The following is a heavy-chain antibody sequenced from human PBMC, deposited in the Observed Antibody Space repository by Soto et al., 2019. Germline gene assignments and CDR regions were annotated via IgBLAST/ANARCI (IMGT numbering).Heavy chain of an antibody. Sequence: EVHLLESGGGLVQPGGSLRLSCTASGFTFSTYAMTWVRQAPGGGLEGVSGITASGGRTFYADSVKGRFTNSRDNSRSTLYLQMNSLRAEDTAVYYCAKDIRYGDYVRWFDPWGQGTLVTVSS. V-gene: IGHV3-23*01. CDR2: ITASGGRT. J-gene: IGHJ5*02. CDR3: AKDIRYGDYVRWFDP. CDR1: GFTFSTYA. D-gene: IGHD5-12*01.